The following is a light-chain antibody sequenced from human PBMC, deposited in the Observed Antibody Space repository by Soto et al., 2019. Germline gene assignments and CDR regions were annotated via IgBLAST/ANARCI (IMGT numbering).Light chain of an antibody. V-gene: IGLV1-44*01. CDR3: AAWDDSLNCPV. J-gene: IGLJ3*02. Sequence: QSVLTQPPSASGTPGQRVTISCSGSSSNIGSNTVNWYQQLPGTAPKLLIYSNNQRPSGVPDRFSGSKSGTSASLAISGLQSEDEGDYYCAAWDDSLNCPVVGGGTKLTV. CDR2: SNN. CDR1: SSNIGSNT.